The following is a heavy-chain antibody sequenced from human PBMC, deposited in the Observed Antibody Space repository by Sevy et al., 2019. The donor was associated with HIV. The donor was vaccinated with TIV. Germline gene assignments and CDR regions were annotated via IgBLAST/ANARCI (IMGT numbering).Heavy chain of an antibody. CDR1: GFSLNSFW. Sequence: GGSLRLSCAASGFSLNSFWMNWVRQTPGKGLEWVANINQNGSVTYYVDSVKGRFTISRDNSRNLLYLQMTSLRVEDTALYYCVRAVATNGSFWGQGTLVIVSS. J-gene: IGHJ4*02. CDR2: INQNGSVT. V-gene: IGHV3-7*01. CDR3: VRAVATNGSF. D-gene: IGHD2-15*01.